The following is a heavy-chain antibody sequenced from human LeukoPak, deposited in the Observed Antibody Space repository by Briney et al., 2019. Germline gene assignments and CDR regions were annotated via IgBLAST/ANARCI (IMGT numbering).Heavy chain of an antibody. CDR3: AIRRYSSSPGLVDY. Sequence: SETLSLTCTVSGGSISSSSYYWGWIRQPPGKGLEWIGSIYYSGSTYYNPSLKSRVTISVDTSKNRFSLKLSSVTAADTAVYYCAIRRYSSSPGLVDYWGQGTLVTVSS. CDR1: GGSISSSSYY. D-gene: IGHD6-6*01. J-gene: IGHJ4*02. CDR2: IYYSGST. V-gene: IGHV4-39*01.